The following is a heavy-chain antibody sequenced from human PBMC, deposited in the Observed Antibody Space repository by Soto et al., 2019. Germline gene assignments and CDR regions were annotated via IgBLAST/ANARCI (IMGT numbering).Heavy chain of an antibody. CDR3: ARSLAAGDV. CDR1: GYTFTSYY. J-gene: IGHJ4*02. D-gene: IGHD6-13*01. Sequence: QVQLVQSGAEVKKPGASVKASCKASGYTFTSYYVHWVRQAPGQGLESMGIINPRVGSTNYAQKFQGRVFFTRDTSTSTVCRELSSLRSEDMAVYYRARSLAAGDVCGRGTLVSVSS. V-gene: IGHV1-46*01. CDR2: INPRVGST.